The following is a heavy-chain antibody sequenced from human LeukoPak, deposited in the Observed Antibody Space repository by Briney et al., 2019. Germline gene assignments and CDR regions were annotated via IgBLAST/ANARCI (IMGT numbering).Heavy chain of an antibody. CDR3: ARDFRVCSSGSCYSGPFDY. V-gene: IGHV4-38-2*02. D-gene: IGHD2-15*01. J-gene: IGHJ4*02. CDR1: GYSISSDYF. CDR2: IYHSWST. Sequence: SETLSLTCTVSGYSISSDYFWGWIRQSPGKGLEWIGSIYHSWSTYFNPSLKSRVTISVDTSKNQFSLKLSSVTAADTAVYYCARDFRVCSSGSCYSGPFDYWGQGTLVTVSS.